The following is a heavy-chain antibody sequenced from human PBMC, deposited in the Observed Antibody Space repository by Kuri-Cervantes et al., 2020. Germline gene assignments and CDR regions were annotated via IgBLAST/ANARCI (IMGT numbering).Heavy chain of an antibody. CDR2: INHRGSA. CDR3: ARGYGGKRDRYFDL. CDR1: GGSFSGYF. D-gene: IGHD4-23*01. V-gene: IGHV4-34*01. J-gene: IGHJ2*01. Sequence: GSLRLSCAVYGGSFSGYFWTWIRQPPGKGLEWIGEINHRGSANYNPSLKSRVTISVDTSKNQFSLKVTSVTAADTAVYYCARGYGGKRDRYFDLWGRGTLVTVSS.